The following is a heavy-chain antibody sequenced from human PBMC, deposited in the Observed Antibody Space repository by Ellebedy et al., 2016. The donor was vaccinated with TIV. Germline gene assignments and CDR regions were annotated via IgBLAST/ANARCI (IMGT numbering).Heavy chain of an antibody. CDR1: GYTFTSYD. CDR3: ARYKLGGTGPNYYYYGMDV. Sequence: AASVKVSCKASGYTFTSYDINWVRQATGQGLEWMGWMNPNSGNTGYAQKFQGRVTMTRNTSISTAYMELSSLRSEDTAVYYCARYKLGGTGPNYYYYGMDVWGQGTTVTVSS. V-gene: IGHV1-8*01. D-gene: IGHD3/OR15-3a*01. J-gene: IGHJ6*02. CDR2: MNPNSGNT.